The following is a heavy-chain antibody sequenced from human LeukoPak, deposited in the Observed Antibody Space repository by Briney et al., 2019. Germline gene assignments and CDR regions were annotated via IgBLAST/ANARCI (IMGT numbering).Heavy chain of an antibody. V-gene: IGHV3-53*01. CDR3: AKFLTGQYDAFDI. CDR1: GFTVSYNY. D-gene: IGHD3-9*01. Sequence: PGGSLRLSCAASGFTVSYNYMSWVRQAPGKGLEWISVIYSSDRAYYADSVKGRFTISRDNSKNTLYLQMNSLRAEDTGVYYCAKFLTGQYDAFDIWGQGTMVTVSA. CDR2: IYSSDRA. J-gene: IGHJ3*02.